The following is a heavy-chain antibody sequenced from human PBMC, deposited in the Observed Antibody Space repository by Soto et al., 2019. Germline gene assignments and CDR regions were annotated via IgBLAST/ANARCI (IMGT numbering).Heavy chain of an antibody. Sequence: QVQLVESGGGVVQPGRSLRLSCAASGFTFSSYGMHWVRQAPGKGLEWVAVISYDGSNKYYADSVKGRFTISRDNSKNTLYLHMNSLRAEDAAVYYCAKDRDSSGYSPYYYYYGMDVWGQGTTVTVSS. CDR1: GFTFSSYG. CDR2: ISYDGSNK. D-gene: IGHD3-22*01. J-gene: IGHJ6*02. CDR3: AKDRDSSGYSPYYYYYGMDV. V-gene: IGHV3-30*18.